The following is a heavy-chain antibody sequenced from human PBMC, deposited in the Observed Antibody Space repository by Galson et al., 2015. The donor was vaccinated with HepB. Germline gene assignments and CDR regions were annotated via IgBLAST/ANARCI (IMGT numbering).Heavy chain of an antibody. CDR2: IFYSGIT. CDR1: GASIRSEGHW. V-gene: IGHV4-39*01. D-gene: IGHD5-12*01. Sequence: ETLSLTCTVSGASIRSEGHWWGWIRQPPGKGLEWMGSIFYSGITHYNPSLKSRVTMSVDPSTHPFSLNLSFMTAADTAVYYCARQVGYGSWYFDLWGRDILVTVSS. J-gene: IGHJ2*01. CDR3: ARQVGYGSWYFDL.